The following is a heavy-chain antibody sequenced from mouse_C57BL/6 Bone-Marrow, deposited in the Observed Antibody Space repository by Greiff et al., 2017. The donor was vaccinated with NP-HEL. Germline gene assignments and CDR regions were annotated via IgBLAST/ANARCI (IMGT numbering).Heavy chain of an antibody. Sequence: EVQRVESGGGLVQSGRSLRLSCATSGFTFSDFYMEWVRQAPGQGLEWIAASSPKANDYTTEYSASVKGRFIVSRATSPTIPYLQRNARGADDTAIYYCARDALDWYVDVWGTGTTVTVSS. CDR2: SSPKANDYTT. CDR3: ARDALDWYVDV. J-gene: IGHJ1*03. V-gene: IGHV7-1*01. CDR1: GFTFSDFY.